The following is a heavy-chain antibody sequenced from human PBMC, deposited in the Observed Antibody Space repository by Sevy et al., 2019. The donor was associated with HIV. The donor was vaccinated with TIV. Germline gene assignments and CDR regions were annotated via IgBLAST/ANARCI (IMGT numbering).Heavy chain of an antibody. J-gene: IGHJ4*02. V-gene: IGHV3-30-3*01. Sequence: GGSLRLSCAASGFTFSSYAMHWVRQAPGKGLEWVAVISYDGSNKYYADSVKGRFTISRDNSKNTLYLQMNSLRAEDTAVYYSARESSKYSSGSGPFDYWGQGTLVTVSS. CDR1: GFTFSSYA. D-gene: IGHD6-19*01. CDR2: ISYDGSNK. CDR3: ARESSKYSSGSGPFDY.